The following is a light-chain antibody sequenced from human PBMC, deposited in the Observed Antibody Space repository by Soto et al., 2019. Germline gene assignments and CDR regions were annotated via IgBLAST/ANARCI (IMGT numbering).Light chain of an antibody. J-gene: IGLJ2*01. CDR1: SSNIGAGYD. CDR2: GNS. CDR3: RSYDSSLSAQV. Sequence: QSVLTQPPSVSGAPGQRVTISCTGSSSNIGAGYDVHWYQQLPGTAPKLLIYGNSNRPSGVPDRFSGSKSGTSASLAITGLQAEDEADYYCRSYDSSLSAQVFGGGTKVTVL. V-gene: IGLV1-40*01.